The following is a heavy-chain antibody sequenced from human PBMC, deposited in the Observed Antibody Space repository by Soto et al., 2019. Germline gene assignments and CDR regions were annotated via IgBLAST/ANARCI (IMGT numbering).Heavy chain of an antibody. CDR3: ARVGSSYGLEF. D-gene: IGHD6-19*01. CDR1: GGSVSSGSYY. J-gene: IGHJ6*02. Sequence: SATLSLTCTVSGGSVSSGSYYWSWIRQPPGKGLEWIGYIYYSGSTNYNPSLKSRVTISVDTSKNQFSLKLSSVTAADTAVDECARVGSSYGLEFWGQGTTVTVSS. V-gene: IGHV4-61*01. CDR2: IYYSGST.